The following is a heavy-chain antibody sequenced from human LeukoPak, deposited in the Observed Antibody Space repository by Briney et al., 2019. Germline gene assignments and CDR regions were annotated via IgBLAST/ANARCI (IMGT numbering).Heavy chain of an antibody. CDR1: GGPISSYY. J-gene: IGHJ4*02. Sequence: SETLSLTCSVSGGPISSYYWSWIRQPPGKGVEWIGYIYKSGSTNYNPSLKSRVTISVDTSKNQFSLKLSSVTAADTAVYYCARGGSYYYFDHWGQGTLVTVSS. CDR2: IYKSGST. V-gene: IGHV4-59*01. CDR3: ARGGSYYYFDH. D-gene: IGHD1-26*01.